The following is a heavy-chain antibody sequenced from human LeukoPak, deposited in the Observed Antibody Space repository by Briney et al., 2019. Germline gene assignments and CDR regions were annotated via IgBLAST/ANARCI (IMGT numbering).Heavy chain of an antibody. CDR2: IYYSGST. CDR3: ARIGHEDYYFDY. CDR1: GGSISGYY. V-gene: IGHV4-59*01. J-gene: IGHJ4*02. Sequence: SETLSLTCTVSGGSISGYYWSWIRKPPGKGLEWIGYIYYSGSTNYNPSLKSRVTISVDTSKNQFSLKLSSVTAADTAVYYCARIGHEDYYFDYWGQGTLVTVSS.